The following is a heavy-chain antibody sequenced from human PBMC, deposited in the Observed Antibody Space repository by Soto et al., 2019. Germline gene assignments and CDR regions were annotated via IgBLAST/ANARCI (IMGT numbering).Heavy chain of an antibody. CDR1: GFTFSSYS. CDR3: ARDKGYDFWSGYYYYYYMGV. D-gene: IGHD3-3*01. CDR2: ISSSSSTI. J-gene: IGHJ6*03. Sequence: GGSLRLSCAASGFTFSSYSMNWVRQAPGKGLEWVSYISSSSSTIYYADSVKGRFTISRDNAKNSLYLQMNSLRAEDTAVYYCARDKGYDFWSGYYYYYYMGVWGKGTTVTVSS. V-gene: IGHV3-48*01.